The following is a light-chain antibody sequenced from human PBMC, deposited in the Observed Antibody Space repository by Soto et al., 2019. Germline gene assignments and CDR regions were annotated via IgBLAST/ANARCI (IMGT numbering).Light chain of an antibody. CDR2: EVS. V-gene: IGLV2-8*01. Sequence: QSVLTQPPSASGSPGQSVTISCTGTSSDVGGYNYVSWYQQHPGKAPKLMIYEVSKRPSGVPDRFSGSKSGNTASLTVSGLQVEDEADYFCAVWDDSLNGWVFGGGTKLTVL. CDR3: AVWDDSLNGWV. J-gene: IGLJ3*02. CDR1: SSDVGGYNY.